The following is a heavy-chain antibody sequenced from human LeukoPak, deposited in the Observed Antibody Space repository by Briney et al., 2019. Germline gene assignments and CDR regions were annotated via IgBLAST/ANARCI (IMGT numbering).Heavy chain of an antibody. Sequence: KAPETPSLTSAVSGGSTSSSSYYCGCVRHPPGKGLEWIGSIYYSRSTYYNPALKSRVTISVDTPKNQFSLKLSSVTAADTAVYYCARQAAGWFDPWGQGTLVTVSS. CDR1: GGSTSSSSYY. CDR3: ARQAAGWFDP. D-gene: IGHD2-15*01. J-gene: IGHJ5*02. CDR2: IYYSRST. V-gene: IGHV4-39*01.